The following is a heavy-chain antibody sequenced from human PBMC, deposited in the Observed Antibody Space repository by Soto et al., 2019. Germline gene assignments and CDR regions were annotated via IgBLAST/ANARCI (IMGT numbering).Heavy chain of an antibody. CDR3: ARHLGDIVVVPAAELGRYYYYGMDV. V-gene: IGHV5-51*01. Sequence: GESLKISCKGSGYSFTSYWIGWVRQMPGKGLEWMGIIYPGDSDTRYSPSFQGQVTISADKSISTAYLQWSSLKASDTAMYYCARHLGDIVVVPAAELGRYYYYGMDVWGQGTTVTVSS. CDR1: GYSFTSYW. J-gene: IGHJ6*02. D-gene: IGHD2-2*01. CDR2: IYPGDSDT.